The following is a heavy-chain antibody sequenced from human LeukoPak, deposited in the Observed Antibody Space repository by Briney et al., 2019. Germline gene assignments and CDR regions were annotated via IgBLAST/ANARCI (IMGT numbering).Heavy chain of an antibody. D-gene: IGHD3-10*01. Sequence: GGSLRLSCAASGFTFSSFAMSWVRQAPGKGLEWVSAISGSGGSTYYADSVKGRFTISRDSFKNTLYLQMNSLRPEDTAVYYCAKEGDYYGSGSYRDGFDIWGQGTRATVSS. CDR1: GFTFSSFA. J-gene: IGHJ3*02. CDR2: ISGSGGST. V-gene: IGHV3-23*01. CDR3: AKEGDYYGSGSYRDGFDI.